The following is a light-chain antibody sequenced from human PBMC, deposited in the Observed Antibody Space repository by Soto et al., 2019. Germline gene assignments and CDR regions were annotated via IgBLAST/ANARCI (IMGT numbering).Light chain of an antibody. CDR1: QSVGIY. CDR2: DAS. Sequence: EIVLTQSPATLSLSPGERATLSCRASQSVGIYLAWYQQKPGQAPRLLIYDASNRATGIPARFSGNGSGTEFGLTISSLEPEDSAVYYCQQRNNWVTFGGGTKVEIK. CDR3: QQRNNWVT. V-gene: IGKV3-11*01. J-gene: IGKJ4*01.